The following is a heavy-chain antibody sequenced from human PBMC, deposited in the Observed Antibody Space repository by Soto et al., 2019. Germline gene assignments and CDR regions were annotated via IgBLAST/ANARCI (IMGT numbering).Heavy chain of an antibody. Sequence: QIQLVESGGGVVQPGRSLRLSCAASGFTFSTYTLHWVRQAPGKGPEWVALTSYEGNIQYYADSVKGRFTISRENSKNTLCLQMDSLRPEDTAVYYCATLRGVAPHSGSPLDSWGQGTLVTVSS. CDR1: GFTFSTYT. CDR2: TSYEGNIQ. CDR3: ATLRGVAPHSGSPLDS. D-gene: IGHD2-15*01. J-gene: IGHJ4*02. V-gene: IGHV3-30-3*01.